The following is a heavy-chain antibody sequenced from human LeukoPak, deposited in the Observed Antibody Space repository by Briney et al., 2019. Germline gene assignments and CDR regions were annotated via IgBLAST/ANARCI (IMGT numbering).Heavy chain of an antibody. V-gene: IGHV3-20*04. CDR2: INWNGGST. CDR1: GFTFDDYG. J-gene: IGHJ5*02. CDR3: ARQGNNWFDP. Sequence: GGSLRLSCAASGFTFDDYGLTWVRQAPGKGLEWVSDINWNGGSTAYADSVKGRFTISRDNAKNSLYLQMNSLRAEDTAVYYCARQGNNWFDPWGQGTLVTVSS.